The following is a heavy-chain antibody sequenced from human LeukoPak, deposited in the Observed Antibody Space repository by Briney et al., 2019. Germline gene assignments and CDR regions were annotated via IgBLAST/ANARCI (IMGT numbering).Heavy chain of an antibody. V-gene: IGHV1-69*05. CDR2: IIPIFGTA. J-gene: IGHJ4*02. Sequence: GSSVKVSCKASGGTFISYAISWVRQAPGQGLEWMGGIIPIFGTANYAQKFQGRVTITTDKSTSTAYMELSSLRSEDTAVYYCARESKIVTVWGGIVNTHFFDHWGQGTLVPVSS. CDR1: GGTFISYA. D-gene: IGHD3-16*02. CDR3: ARESKIVTVWGGIVNTHFFDH.